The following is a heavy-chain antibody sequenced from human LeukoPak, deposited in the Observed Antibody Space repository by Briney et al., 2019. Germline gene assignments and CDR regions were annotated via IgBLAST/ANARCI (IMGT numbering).Heavy chain of an antibody. J-gene: IGHJ2*01. CDR2: ISGSGGST. D-gene: IGHD6-19*01. CDR1: GFTFNNYA. V-gene: IGHV3-23*01. CDR3: ARERYSSGPRRWYFDL. Sequence: GGSLRLSCAASGFTFNNYAMSWVRQAPGKGLEWVSAISGSGGSTYYADSVKGRFTISRDNSKNTLYIQMNSLRAEDTAVYYCARERYSSGPRRWYFDLWGRGTLVTVSS.